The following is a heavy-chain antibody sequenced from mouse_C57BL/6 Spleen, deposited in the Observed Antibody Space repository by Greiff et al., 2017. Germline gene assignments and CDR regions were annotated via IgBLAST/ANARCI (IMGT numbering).Heavy chain of an antibody. J-gene: IGHJ2*01. V-gene: IGHV5-4*01. CDR1: GFTFSSYA. Sequence: EVQLVEPGGGLVKPGGSLKLSCAASGFTFSSYAMSWVRQTPEKRLEWVATISDGGSYTYYPDNVKGRFTLSRDNAKNNLYLQMSHLKSEDTAMYYCARDGDYDRGDDFDYWGQGITLTVSS. CDR2: ISDGGSYT. CDR3: ARDGDYDRGDDFDY. D-gene: IGHD2-4*01.